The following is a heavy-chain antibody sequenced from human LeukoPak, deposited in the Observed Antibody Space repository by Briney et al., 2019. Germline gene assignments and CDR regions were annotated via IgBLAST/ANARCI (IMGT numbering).Heavy chain of an antibody. Sequence: SETLSLTCTVSGGSISSYYWSWIRQPPGKGLEWIGYIYYSGSTNYNPFLKSRVTISVDTSKNQFSLKLSSVTAADTAVYYCASLFSPGDYYYMDVWGKGTTVTVSS. CDR2: IYYSGST. CDR1: GGSISSYY. CDR3: ASLFSPGDYYYMDV. D-gene: IGHD3-10*01. V-gene: IGHV4-59*01. J-gene: IGHJ6*03.